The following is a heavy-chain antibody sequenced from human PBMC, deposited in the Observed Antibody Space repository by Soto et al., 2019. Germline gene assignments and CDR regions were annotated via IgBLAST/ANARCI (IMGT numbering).Heavy chain of an antibody. CDR2: MNPNSGNT. V-gene: IGHV1-8*01. Sequence: QVQLVQSGAEVKKPGASVKVSCKASGYTFTSYDINWVRQATGQGLEWMGWMNPNSGNTGYAQKFQGRVTMTRNTSISTAYMEVSSLRSEDTAVYYCARVQYYYDSSEYPRERFDPWGQGTLVTVSS. CDR3: ARVQYYYDSSEYPRERFDP. CDR1: GYTFTSYD. D-gene: IGHD3-22*01. J-gene: IGHJ5*02.